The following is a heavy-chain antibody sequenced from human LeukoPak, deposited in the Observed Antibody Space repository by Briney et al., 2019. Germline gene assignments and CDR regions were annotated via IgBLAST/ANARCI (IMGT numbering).Heavy chain of an antibody. Sequence: GGSLRLSCLASGFTFSDYYMSWVRQAPGKGLEWISYMSSRGYPTYYAESVKGRFTISRDNAKNTLYLQMHNLRTDDTAVYFCARVGIALTSPFDYWGLGILVAVSS. CDR1: GFTFSDYY. CDR3: ARVGIALTSPFDY. CDR2: MSSRGYPT. V-gene: IGHV3-11*01. D-gene: IGHD1-1*01. J-gene: IGHJ4*02.